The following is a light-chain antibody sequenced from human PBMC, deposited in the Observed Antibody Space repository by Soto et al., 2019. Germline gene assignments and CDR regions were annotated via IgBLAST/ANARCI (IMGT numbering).Light chain of an antibody. V-gene: IGLV2-14*01. CDR1: SSDVGGYNY. J-gene: IGLJ1*01. CDR3: SSYTSSSTLNV. Sequence: QSALTQPASVSGSPGQSITISCTGTSSDVGGYNYVSWYQQHPGKAPILMIYEVSNRPSGVSNRFSGSKSGNTASLTISGLQAEDEADYYCSSYTSSSTLNVFGTGTKLTVL. CDR2: EVS.